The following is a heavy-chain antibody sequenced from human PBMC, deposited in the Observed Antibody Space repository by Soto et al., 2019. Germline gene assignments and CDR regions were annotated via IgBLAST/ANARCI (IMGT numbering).Heavy chain of an antibody. V-gene: IGHV3-23*01. J-gene: IGHJ5*02. CDR3: AKGVYDSSGYYVGYNWFDP. Sequence: PGGSLRLSCAASGFTFSSYAMSWVRQAPGKGLEWVSAISGSGGSTYYADSVKGRFTISRDNSKNTLYLQMNSLRAEDTAVYYCAKGVYDSSGYYVGYNWFDPCGQGTLVTVSS. CDR1: GFTFSSYA. CDR2: ISGSGGST. D-gene: IGHD3-22*01.